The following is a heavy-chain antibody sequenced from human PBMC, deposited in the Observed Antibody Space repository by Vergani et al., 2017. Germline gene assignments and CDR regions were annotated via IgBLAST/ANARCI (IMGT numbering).Heavy chain of an antibody. CDR3: ARDPVQTHSSGYYYKYFQH. CDR1: GFTFSSYS. CDR2: ISSSSSTI. Sequence: EVQLVESGGGLVQPGGSLRLSCAASGFTFSSYSMNWVRQAPGKGLEWVSYISSSSSTIYYADSVKGRFTISRDNAKNSLHLQMNSLRAEDTAVYYCARDPVQTHSSGYYYKYFQHWGQGTLVTVSS. V-gene: IGHV3-48*04. D-gene: IGHD3-22*01. J-gene: IGHJ1*01.